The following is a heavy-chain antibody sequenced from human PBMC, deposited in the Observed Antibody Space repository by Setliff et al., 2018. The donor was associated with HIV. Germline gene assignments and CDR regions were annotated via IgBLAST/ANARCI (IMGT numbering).Heavy chain of an antibody. J-gene: IGHJ4*02. V-gene: IGHV1-2*02. CDR3: GRATEYYDTSGYPRRTLVDD. Sequence: ASVKVSCKASGYTFIDYYIHWVRQAPGQGLEWMGWINPKTGGTSFAKKFQDRVTMSRDTSISTAYMQLSSLRSDDTAMYYCGRATEYYDTSGYPRRTLVDDWGQGALVTSPQ. CDR2: INPKTGGT. CDR1: GYTFIDYY. D-gene: IGHD3-22*01.